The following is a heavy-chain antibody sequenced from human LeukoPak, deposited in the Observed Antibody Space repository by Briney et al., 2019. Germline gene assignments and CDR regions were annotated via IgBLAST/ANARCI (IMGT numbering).Heavy chain of an antibody. CDR3: ARVRSSGWSTGYYFDY. CDR1: GFTFSSYG. J-gene: IGHJ4*02. Sequence: PGRSLRLSCAASGFTFSSYGMHWVRQAPGQGLEWMGIINPSGGSTSYAQKFQGRVTMTRDMSTSKVYMELSSLRSEDTAVYYCARVRSSGWSTGYYFDYWGQGTLVTVSS. V-gene: IGHV1-46*01. D-gene: IGHD6-19*01. CDR2: INPSGGST.